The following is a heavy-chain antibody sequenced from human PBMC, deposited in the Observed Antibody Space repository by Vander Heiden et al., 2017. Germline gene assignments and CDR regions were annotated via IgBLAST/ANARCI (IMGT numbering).Heavy chain of an antibody. D-gene: IGHD5-12*01. CDR2: ISYDGSNK. CDR3: AKPSSKMATIFFDY. J-gene: IGHJ4*02. Sequence: PGKGLEWVAVISYDGSNKYYADSVKGRFTISRDNSKNTLYLQMNSLRAEDTAVYYCAKPSSKMATIFFDYWGQGTLVTVSS. V-gene: IGHV3-30*18.